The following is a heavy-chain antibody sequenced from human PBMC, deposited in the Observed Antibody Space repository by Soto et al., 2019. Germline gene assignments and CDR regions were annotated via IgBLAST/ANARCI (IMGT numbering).Heavy chain of an antibody. CDR2: IKSKTDGETT. D-gene: IGHD1-1*01. V-gene: IGHV3-15*01. CDR1: GFTFSNAW. J-gene: IGHJ6*02. CDR3: TTSAHSREQVYYYYGMDV. Sequence: PGGSLRLSCAASGFTFSNAWMSWVRQAPGKGLEWVGRIKSKTDGETTDYAAPVKGRFTISRDDSKNTLYLQMNSLKTEDTAVYYCTTSAHSREQVYYYYGMDVWGQGTTVTVSS.